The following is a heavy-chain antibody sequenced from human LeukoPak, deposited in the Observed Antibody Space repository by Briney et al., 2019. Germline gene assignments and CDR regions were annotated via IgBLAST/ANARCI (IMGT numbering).Heavy chain of an antibody. J-gene: IGHJ4*02. CDR3: ASALYLGYFDY. Sequence: SLKLSCAASGFTFSSYAMHWVRQAPGKGREWVAVISYDGSNKYHADSVKGRFTISRDNSKNTLYLQMNSLRAEDTAVYYCASALYLGYFDYWGQGTLVTVSS. V-gene: IGHV3-30*01. CDR2: ISYDGSNK. CDR1: GFTFSSYA. D-gene: IGHD2/OR15-2a*01.